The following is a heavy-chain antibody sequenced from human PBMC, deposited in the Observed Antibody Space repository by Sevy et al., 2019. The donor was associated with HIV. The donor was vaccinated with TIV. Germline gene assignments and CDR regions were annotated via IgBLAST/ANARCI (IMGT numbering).Heavy chain of an antibody. CDR3: ARDLLECADSRCYDAFDL. CDR1: GDSMNGDSYY. V-gene: IGHV4-31*11. Sequence: SETLSLTCAVSGDSMNGDSYYWGWIRQHPGKGLEWIGSIDHRGTTYYNPSLKSRITISLDTSKIRFSLTLRSVTAADTALYYCARDLLECADSRCYDAFDLWGQGSAVTVSS. J-gene: IGHJ3*01. CDR2: IDHRGTT. D-gene: IGHD3-22*01.